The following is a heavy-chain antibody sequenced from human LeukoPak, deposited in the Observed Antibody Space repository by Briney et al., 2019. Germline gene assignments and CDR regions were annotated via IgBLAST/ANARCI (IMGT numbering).Heavy chain of an antibody. Sequence: SETLSLTCTVSGGSISSYYWSWIRQPPGKGLEWIGYIYTSGSTNYNPSLKSRVTISVDTSKNQFSLKLSSVTAADTAVYYCARSRSPYSSSSLFYWGQGTLVTVSS. J-gene: IGHJ4*02. CDR2: IYTSGST. CDR3: ARSRSPYSSSSLFY. V-gene: IGHV4-4*09. CDR1: GGSISSYY. D-gene: IGHD6-13*01.